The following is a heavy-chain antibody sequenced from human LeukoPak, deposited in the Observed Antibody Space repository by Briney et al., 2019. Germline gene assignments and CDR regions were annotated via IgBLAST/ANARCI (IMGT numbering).Heavy chain of an antibody. Sequence: ASVKVSCKASGYTFTSYDINWVRQATGQGLEWMGWISAYNGNTNYAQKLQGRVTMTTDTSTSTAYMELRSLRSDDTAVYYCARAEGPPYAFDIWGQGTMVTVSS. CDR2: ISAYNGNT. CDR3: ARAEGPPYAFDI. CDR1: GYTFTSYD. V-gene: IGHV1-18*01. J-gene: IGHJ3*02.